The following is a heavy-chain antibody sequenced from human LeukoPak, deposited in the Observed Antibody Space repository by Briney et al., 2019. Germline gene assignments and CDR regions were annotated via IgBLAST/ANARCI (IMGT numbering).Heavy chain of an antibody. Sequence: GGSLRLPCAASGFTFSSYSMNWVRQAPGKGLEWVSSISSSSSYIYYADSVKGRFTISRDNAKNSLYLQMNSLRAEDTAVYYCARRVDYDSFEAFDIWGQGTMVTVSS. CDR3: ARRVDYDSFEAFDI. CDR1: GFTFSSYS. D-gene: IGHD3-22*01. CDR2: ISSSSSYI. V-gene: IGHV3-21*01. J-gene: IGHJ3*02.